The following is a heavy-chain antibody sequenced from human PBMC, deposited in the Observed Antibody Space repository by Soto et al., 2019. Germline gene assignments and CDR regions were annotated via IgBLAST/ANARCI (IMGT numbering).Heavy chain of an antibody. J-gene: IGHJ5*02. Sequence: PSETLSLTCTVYGEYIINSDCYLNWIRQSPGKGLEWIGYMYYNGNINYNPSLKSRVTISIDTSKNQFSLTLKSVSAADTAVYYCASGGNWFDPWGQGVLVTVSS. CDR2: MYYNGNI. CDR3: ASGGNWFDP. D-gene: IGHD3-16*01. V-gene: IGHV4-61*08. CDR1: GEYIINSDCY.